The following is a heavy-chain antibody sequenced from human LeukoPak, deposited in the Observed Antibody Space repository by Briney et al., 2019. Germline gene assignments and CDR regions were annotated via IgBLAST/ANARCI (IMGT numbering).Heavy chain of an antibody. V-gene: IGHV3-74*01. CDR3: ARDLGQYYDTSDNWFDP. CDR1: GFTVSSNS. Sequence: GGSLRLSCTVSGFTVSSNSMSWVRQAPGKGLEWVSRINSDGINTSYADSVKGRFTISRDNAKNTLNLQMNSLRAEDTAVYYCARDLGQYYDTSDNWFDPWGQGTLVTVSS. D-gene: IGHD3-22*01. J-gene: IGHJ5*02. CDR2: INSDGINT.